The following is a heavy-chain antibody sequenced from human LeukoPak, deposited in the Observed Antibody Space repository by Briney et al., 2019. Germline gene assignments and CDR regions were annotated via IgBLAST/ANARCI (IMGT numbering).Heavy chain of an antibody. CDR2: IYYSGST. J-gene: IGHJ4*02. D-gene: IGHD3-9*01. V-gene: IGHV4-39*01. CDR3: AVVYDILTGHSL. Sequence: PSETLSLTCTVSGGSISSSSYYWGWIRQPPGKGLEWIGSIYYSGSTYYNPSLMSRVTISVDTSKNQFSLKLSSVTAADTAVYYCAVVYDILTGHSLWGQGTLVTVSS. CDR1: GGSISSSSYY.